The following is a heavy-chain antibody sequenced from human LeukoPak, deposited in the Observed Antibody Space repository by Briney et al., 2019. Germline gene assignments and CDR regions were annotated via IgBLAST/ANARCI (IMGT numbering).Heavy chain of an antibody. Sequence: SSETLSLTCTVSGGSISSSSFYWGWIRQPPGKGLEWIGSIYYSGSTYYNPSLKSRVTISVDTSKNQFSLKLSSVTAADTAVYYCARDGSGSTVTLFDYWGQGTLVTVSS. J-gene: IGHJ4*02. V-gene: IGHV4-39*07. CDR3: ARDGSGSTVTLFDY. CDR2: IYYSGST. D-gene: IGHD4-17*01. CDR1: GGSISSSSFY.